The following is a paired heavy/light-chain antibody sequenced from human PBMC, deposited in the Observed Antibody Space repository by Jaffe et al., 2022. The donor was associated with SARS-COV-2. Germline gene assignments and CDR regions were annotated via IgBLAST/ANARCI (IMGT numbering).Heavy chain of an antibody. J-gene: IGHJ4*02. CDR3: VRGKRSQEMSNFDS. V-gene: IGHV7-4-1*02. Sequence: QVQLAQSGSELKKPGASVKISCKASGYTLSRYAMNWVRQAPGQGLEWMGWINTNTGNPTYAQGFTGRFVFSLDTSVNTAYLQISSLKAEDTAVYYCVRGKRSQEMSNFDSWGQGTLVTVSS. CDR1: GYTLSRYA. CDR2: INTNTGNP.
Light chain of an antibody. V-gene: IGKV1-17*01. J-gene: IGKJ1*01. CDR3: LQHNTYPWT. Sequence: DIQMTQSPLSLSASVGDRVTITCRASQGIRNDLGWFQQKPGKAPKRLIYAASSLQSGVPSRFSGSGSGTEFTLTISSLQPEDFATYYCLQHNTYPWTFGQGTKVEIK. CDR2: AAS. CDR1: QGIRND.